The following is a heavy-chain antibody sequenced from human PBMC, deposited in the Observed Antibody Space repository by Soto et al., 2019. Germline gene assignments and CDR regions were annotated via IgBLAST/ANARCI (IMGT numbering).Heavy chain of an antibody. D-gene: IGHD5-12*01. CDR3: ARDSVPPSDIVATIIPWFDP. CDR2: INPNSGGT. Sequence: ASVKVSCKASGYTFTGYYMHWVRQAPGQGLEWMGWINPNSGGTNYAQKFQGRVTVTRDTSISTAYMELSRLRSDDTAVYYCARDSVPPSDIVATIIPWFDPWGQGTLVTVSS. CDR1: GYTFTGYY. J-gene: IGHJ5*02. V-gene: IGHV1-2*02.